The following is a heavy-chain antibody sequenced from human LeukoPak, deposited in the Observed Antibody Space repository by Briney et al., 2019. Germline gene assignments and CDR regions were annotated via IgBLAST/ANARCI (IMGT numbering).Heavy chain of an antibody. CDR2: IYYSGST. CDR3: ARDCSGGSSGYYYLNHKNYYYYYMDV. V-gene: IGHV4-39*07. D-gene: IGHD3-22*01. Sequence: SETLSLTCTVSGGSISSSSYYWGWIRQPPGKGLEWIGSIYYSGSTYYNPSLKSRVTISVDTSKNQFSLKLSSVTAADTAVYYCARDCSGGSSGYYYLNHKNYYYYYMDVWGKGTTVTVSS. CDR1: GGSISSSSYY. J-gene: IGHJ6*03.